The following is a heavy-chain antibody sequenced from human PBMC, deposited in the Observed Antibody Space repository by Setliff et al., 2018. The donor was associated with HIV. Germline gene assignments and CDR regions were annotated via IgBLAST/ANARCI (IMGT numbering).Heavy chain of an antibody. J-gene: IGHJ4*02. CDR1: GGSISGNA. CDR2: IDYSGST. Sequence: SETLSLTCSVSGGSISGNAWSWIRQPPGKGPEDIGSIDYSGSTYYNPSLESRVTISVDTSKSQFSLKLSSVTAADTAIYYCARHRGDSGWPRGTDSWGQGTLVTVSS. V-gene: IGHV4-39*01. D-gene: IGHD6-19*01. CDR3: ARHRGDSGWPRGTDS.